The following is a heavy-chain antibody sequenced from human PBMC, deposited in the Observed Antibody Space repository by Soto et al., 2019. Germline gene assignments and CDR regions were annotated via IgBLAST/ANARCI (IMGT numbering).Heavy chain of an antibody. Sequence: SETLSLTCTVTGGAISGYYWTWIRQSDGEGLEWIGRIYSSGSTNYNPSLKSRVTISLDTSMNYFSLRLSSVTAADTAVYYCARGQRFSDWFDPWGQGTLVTVS. CDR2: IYSSGST. D-gene: IGHD3-3*01. J-gene: IGHJ5*02. CDR1: GGAISGYY. CDR3: ARGQRFSDWFDP. V-gene: IGHV4-4*07.